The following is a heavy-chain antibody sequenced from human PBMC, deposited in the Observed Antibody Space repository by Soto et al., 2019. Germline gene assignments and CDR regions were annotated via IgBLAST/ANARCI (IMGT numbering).Heavy chain of an antibody. CDR3: AIPGAGDFDY. Sequence: SETLSLTCAVSGASISNTDWWSWVRQRPGKGLEWIGEIYHSGTTNCDPSLKSRVTISLDKSKSQFSLKLTSVTAADTAVYYCAIPGAGDFDYWGKGTLVTVSS. CDR1: GASISNTDW. CDR2: IYHSGTT. V-gene: IGHV4-4*02. J-gene: IGHJ4*02. D-gene: IGHD6-13*01.